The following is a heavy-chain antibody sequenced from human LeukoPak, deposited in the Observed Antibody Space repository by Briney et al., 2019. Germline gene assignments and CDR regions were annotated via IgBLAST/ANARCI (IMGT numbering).Heavy chain of an antibody. J-gene: IGHJ4*02. CDR2: IIPIFGTA. Sequence: GASVKVSCKASGGTFSSYAISWVRQAPGQGLEWMGGIIPIFGTANYAQKFQGRVTITADESTSTAYMELSSLRSEDTAVYYCVMGGYNGSLDYWGQGTLVTVSS. CDR3: VMGGYNGSLDY. CDR1: GGTFSSYA. D-gene: IGHD5-24*01. V-gene: IGHV1-69*13.